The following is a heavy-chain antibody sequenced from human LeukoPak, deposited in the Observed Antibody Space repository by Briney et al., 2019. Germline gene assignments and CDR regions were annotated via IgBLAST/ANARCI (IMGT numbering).Heavy chain of an antibody. CDR1: GGSISSYY. CDR3: TRSYDWFDP. Sequence: SETLSLTCTVSGGSISSYYWSWIRQPPGKGLEWIGYIYYSGSTNYNPSLKSRVTISVDTSKNQFSLKLSSVTAADTAVYYCTRSYDWFDPWGQGTLVTVSS. D-gene: IGHD3-16*01. CDR2: IYYSGST. V-gene: IGHV4-59*01. J-gene: IGHJ5*02.